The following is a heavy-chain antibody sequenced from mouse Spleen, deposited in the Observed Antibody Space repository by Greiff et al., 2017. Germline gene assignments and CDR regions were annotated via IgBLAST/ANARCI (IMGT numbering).Heavy chain of an antibody. Sequence: VKLQESGAELARPGASVKLSCKASGYTFSSYGISWVKQRTGQGLEWIGEIYPRSGNTYYNEKFKGKATLTADKSSSTAYMELRSLTSEDSAVYFCARWGYAFAYWGQGTLVTVSA. CDR1: GYTFSSYG. J-gene: IGHJ3*01. CDR3: ARWGYAFAY. V-gene: IGHV1-81*01. D-gene: IGHD2-2*01. CDR2: IYPRSGNT.